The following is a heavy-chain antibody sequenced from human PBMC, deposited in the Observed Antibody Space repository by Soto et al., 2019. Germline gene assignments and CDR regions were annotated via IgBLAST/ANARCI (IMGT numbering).Heavy chain of an antibody. V-gene: IGHV4-39*01. J-gene: IGHJ4*02. D-gene: IGHD3-22*01. CDR1: GGSISSSSYY. Sequence: PSETLSLTCTVSGGSISSSSYYWGWIRQPPGKGLEWIGSIYYSGSTYYNPSLKSRVTISVDTSKNQFSLKLSSVTAADTAVYYCARRRVGPAATITMIVVPHEAVLDYWGQGTLVTVSS. CDR2: IYYSGST. CDR3: ARRRVGPAATITMIVVPHEAVLDY.